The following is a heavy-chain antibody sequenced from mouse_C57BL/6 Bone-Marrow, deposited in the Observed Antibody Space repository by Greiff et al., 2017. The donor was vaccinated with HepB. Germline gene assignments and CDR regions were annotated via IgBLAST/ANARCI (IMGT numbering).Heavy chain of an antibody. J-gene: IGHJ1*03. D-gene: IGHD2-3*01. V-gene: IGHV3-6*01. CDR1: GYSITSGYY. CDR2: ISYDGSN. CDR3: ARGDDGYPDWYFDV. Sequence: VQLQQSGPGLVKPSQSLSLTCSVTGYSITSGYYWNWIRQFPGNKLEWMGYISYDGSNNYNPSLKNRISITRDTSKNQFFLKLNSVTTEDTATYYCARGDDGYPDWYFDVWGTGTTVTVSS.